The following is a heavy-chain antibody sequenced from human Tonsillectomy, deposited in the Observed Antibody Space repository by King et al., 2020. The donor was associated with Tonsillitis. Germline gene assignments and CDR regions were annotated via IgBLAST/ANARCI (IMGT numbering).Heavy chain of an antibody. V-gene: IGHV3-30*18. CDR2: ISYDGSYK. CDR1: GFTFSNYG. Sequence: VQLVESGGGVVQPGRSLRLSCAASGFTFSNYGMHWVRQAPGKGLEWVAVISYDGSYKYYADSVKGRFTISRDSSKNTVYLQMNSLRAEDTAVYYCAKVARSWYDDDAFDIGGQGTMVTVSS. D-gene: IGHD6-13*01. J-gene: IGHJ3*02. CDR3: AKVARSWYDDDAFDI.